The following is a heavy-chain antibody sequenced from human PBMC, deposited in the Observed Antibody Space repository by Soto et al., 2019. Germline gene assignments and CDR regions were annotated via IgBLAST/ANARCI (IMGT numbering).Heavy chain of an antibody. V-gene: IGHV3-30-3*01. Sequence: QVQLVESGGGVVQSGRSLRLSCEASGFIFSHYAMHWLRQAPGKGLEWVAVISDDGNTQYYADSVKGRFTISRDNSKNTLYLQMNSLSTEDTTLYYCARALRDGFLDYGGQGTLVTVST. CDR3: ARALRDGFLDY. CDR2: ISDDGNTQ. J-gene: IGHJ4*02. CDR1: GFIFSHYA.